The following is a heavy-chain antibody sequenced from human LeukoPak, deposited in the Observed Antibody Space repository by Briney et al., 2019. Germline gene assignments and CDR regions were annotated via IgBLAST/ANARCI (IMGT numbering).Heavy chain of an antibody. Sequence: SVKVSFKASGGTFSSYAISWVRQAPGQGLEWMGRIIPILGIANYAQKFQGRVTITADKSTSTAYMELSSLRSEDTALYYCASCALREYSYGPGHLDYWGQGTLVTVSS. CDR2: IIPILGIA. J-gene: IGHJ4*02. CDR3: ASCALREYSYGPGHLDY. CDR1: GGTFSSYA. D-gene: IGHD5-18*01. V-gene: IGHV1-69*04.